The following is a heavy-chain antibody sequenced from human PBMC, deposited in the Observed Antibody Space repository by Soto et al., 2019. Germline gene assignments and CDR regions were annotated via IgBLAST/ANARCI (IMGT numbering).Heavy chain of an antibody. Sequence: QITLKESGPTLVKPTQTLTLTCTFSGFSLTTAGVGVGWIRQPPGRALEWLALSYWDDDNRYRSSLKNRLTVTKDTSKNQLFLTLTNMDPVDTATYYCAHGTYNYGSGSYSGYFDYWGQGALVTVSS. CDR3: AHGTYNYGSGSYSGYFDY. CDR2: SYWDDDN. D-gene: IGHD3-10*01. V-gene: IGHV2-5*02. CDR1: GFSLTTAGVG. J-gene: IGHJ4*02.